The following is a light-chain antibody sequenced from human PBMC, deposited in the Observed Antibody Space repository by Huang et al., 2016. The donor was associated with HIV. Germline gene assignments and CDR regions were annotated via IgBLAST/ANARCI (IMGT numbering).Light chain of an antibody. CDR3: QQYDNLPRT. V-gene: IGKV1-33*01. Sequence: DIQMTQSPSSLSASVGDRVTITCQASQDISYYLNWYQQKPGKAPKLLIYDASNLETGVPSSFSGSGSGTYFPFTINSLQPEDIATYFCQQYDNLPRTFGQGTKLEIE. J-gene: IGKJ2*01. CDR1: QDISYY. CDR2: DAS.